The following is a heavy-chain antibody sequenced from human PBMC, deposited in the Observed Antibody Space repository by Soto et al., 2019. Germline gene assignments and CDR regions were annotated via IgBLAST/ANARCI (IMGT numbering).Heavy chain of an antibody. CDR2: ISYDGSNK. J-gene: IGHJ4*02. CDR1: GFTFSSYG. D-gene: IGHD2-15*01. V-gene: IGHV3-30*18. CDR3: AKPTACSGGSCCSVFDY. Sequence: GGSLRLSCAASGFTFSSYGMHWVRQAPGKGLEGVAVISYDGSNKYYADSVKGRFTISRDNSKNTLYLQMNSLRAEDTAVYSCAKPTACSGGSCCSVFDYWGQGTLVTVSS.